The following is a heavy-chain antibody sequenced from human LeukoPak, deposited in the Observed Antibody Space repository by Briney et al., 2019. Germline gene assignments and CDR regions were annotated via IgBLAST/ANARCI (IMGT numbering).Heavy chain of an antibody. V-gene: IGHV3-23*01. CDR3: ARDSSGPLY. D-gene: IGHD6-19*01. CDR1: GFSFNDYT. J-gene: IGHJ4*02. Sequence: GGSLRLSCAASGFSFNDYTMNWVRQAPEKGLEWVSVISASGGTTYYADSVKGRFTISRDNSKNTLYLQMNNLRAEDTAVYYCARDSSGPLYWGQGTLVTVSS. CDR2: ISASGGTT.